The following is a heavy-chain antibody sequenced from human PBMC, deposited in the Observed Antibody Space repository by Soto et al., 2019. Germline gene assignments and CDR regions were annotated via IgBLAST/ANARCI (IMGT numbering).Heavy chain of an antibody. V-gene: IGHV3-48*03. CDR3: ARDGPALCGDFMSGDAFDI. J-gene: IGHJ3*02. CDR2: ISSSGRST. D-gene: IGHD4-17*01. CDR1: GFTFSRYE. Sequence: PGGSLRLCCAASGFTFSRYEMNWVRQAPGKGLEYVSYISSSGRSTYYADSVKGRFTISRDNAKNSLYLQMNSLRVEDTAVYYCARDGPALCGDFMSGDAFDIWGQGTMVTVSS.